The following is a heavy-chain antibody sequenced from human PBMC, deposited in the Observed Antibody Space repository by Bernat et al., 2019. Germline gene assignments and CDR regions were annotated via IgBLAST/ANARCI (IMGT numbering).Heavy chain of an antibody. V-gene: IGHV3-9*01. CDR2: ISWNSGSI. J-gene: IGHJ3*02. Sequence: EVQLVESGGGLVQPGRSLRLSCAASGFTFDDYAMHWVRQAPGKGLAWVSGISWNSGSIGYADSVKGRFTISRDNAKNSLYLQMNSLRAEDTALYYCASFTMIGDDAFDIWGQGTMVTVSS. CDR3: ASFTMIGDDAFDI. CDR1: GFTFDDYA. D-gene: IGHD3-22*01.